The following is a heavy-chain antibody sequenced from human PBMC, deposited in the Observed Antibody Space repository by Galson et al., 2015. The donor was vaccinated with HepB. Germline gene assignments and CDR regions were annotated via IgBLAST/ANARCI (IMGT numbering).Heavy chain of an antibody. CDR2: VSSNGGST. D-gene: IGHD3-22*01. CDR1: GFTFSSYA. Sequence: SLRLSCAASGFTFSSYAMHWVRQAPGKGLEYVSAVSSNGGSTYYANSVKGRFTISRDNSKNTLYLQMGSLRAEDMAVYYCARSTYYYDSSGYYEGNAFDIWGQGTMVTVSS. J-gene: IGHJ3*02. CDR3: ARSTYYYDSSGYYEGNAFDI. V-gene: IGHV3-64*01.